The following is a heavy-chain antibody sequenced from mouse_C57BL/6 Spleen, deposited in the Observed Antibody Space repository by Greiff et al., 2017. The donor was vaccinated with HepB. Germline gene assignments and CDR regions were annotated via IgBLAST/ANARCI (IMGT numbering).Heavy chain of an antibody. CDR1: GYTFTSYW. CDR3: TTHYGSGAMDY. V-gene: IGHV1-5*01. CDR2: IYPGNSDT. D-gene: IGHD1-1*01. Sequence: EVQLQQSGTVLARPGASVKMSCKTSGYTFTSYWMHWVKQRPGQGLEWIGAIYPGNSDTSYNQKFKGKAKLTAFTSASTAYMELSSLTNEDSAVYYCTTHYGSGAMDYWGQGTSVTVSS. J-gene: IGHJ4*01.